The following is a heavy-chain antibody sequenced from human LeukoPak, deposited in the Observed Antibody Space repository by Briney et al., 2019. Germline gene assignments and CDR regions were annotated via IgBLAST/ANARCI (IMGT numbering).Heavy chain of an antibody. J-gene: IGHJ4*02. V-gene: IGHV5-51*01. CDR2: IYPDDSDT. Sequence: GESLKISCRGSGYTFVDYWSGWVRQMPGKGLEWMGIIYPDDSDTRYSPSFQGQVTISADKSISTAYLQWSSLKASDTAMYYCARERSSQGYFDFWGQGTLVTVSS. CDR1: GYTFVDYW. D-gene: IGHD6-6*01. CDR3: ARERSSQGYFDF.